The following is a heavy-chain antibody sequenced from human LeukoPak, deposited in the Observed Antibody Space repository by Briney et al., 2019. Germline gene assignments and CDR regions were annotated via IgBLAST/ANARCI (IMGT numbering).Heavy chain of an antibody. J-gene: IGHJ3*02. V-gene: IGHV4-34*01. CDR2: INHSGST. CDR3: ATDRDNYYDSTGYTRPDGFDI. Sequence: SETLSLTCAVYGGSFSGYYWSWLRQPPGKGLEWIGEINHSGSTNYNPSLKSRVTISVDTSKNQFSLKLSSVTAADTAMYYCATDRDNYYDSTGYTRPDGFDIWGQGIMVTVSP. D-gene: IGHD3-22*01. CDR1: GGSFSGYY.